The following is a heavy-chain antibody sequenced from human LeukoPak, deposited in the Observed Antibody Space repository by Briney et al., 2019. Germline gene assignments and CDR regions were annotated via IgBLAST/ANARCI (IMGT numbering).Heavy chain of an antibody. CDR2: INHSGST. D-gene: IGHD6-13*01. CDR3: ARGPAAAVLH. Sequence: SETLSLTCAVYGGSLSGYYWSWIRQPPGKGLEWIGEINHSGSTNYNPSLKSRVTISVDTSKNQFSLKLSSVTAADTAVYYCARGPAAAVLHWGQGTLVTVSS. V-gene: IGHV4-34*01. J-gene: IGHJ4*02. CDR1: GGSLSGYY.